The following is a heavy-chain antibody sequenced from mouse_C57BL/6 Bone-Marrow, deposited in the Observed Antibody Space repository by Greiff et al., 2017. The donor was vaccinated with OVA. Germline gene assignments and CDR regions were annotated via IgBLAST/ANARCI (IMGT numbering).Heavy chain of an antibody. CDR2: IHPNSGST. CDR1: GYTFTSYW. CDR3: ARWNFYSNSPGAY. J-gene: IGHJ3*01. V-gene: IGHV1-64*01. D-gene: IGHD2-5*01. Sequence: QVQLQQPGAELVKPGASVKLSCKASGYTFTSYWMHWVKQRPGQGLEWIGMIHPNSGSTNYNEKFKSKATLTVDKSSSTAYMQLSSLTSEDSAVYDCARWNFYSNSPGAYWGQGTLVTVSA.